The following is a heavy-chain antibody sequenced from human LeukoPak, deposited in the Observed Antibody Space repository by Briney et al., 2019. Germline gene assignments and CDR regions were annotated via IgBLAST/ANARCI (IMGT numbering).Heavy chain of an antibody. CDR1: GGSFTFTSHA. Sequence: SVKVSCKASGGSFTFTSHAITWVRQAPGQGLEWMAGIIPIYGSPSYAQRFQGRVTITSDESARTVYMELSSLRSEDTAVYYCAGFFYDNSHDAFDFWGQGTMVTVSS. V-gene: IGHV1-69*13. D-gene: IGHD3-22*01. J-gene: IGHJ3*01. CDR3: AGFFYDNSHDAFDF. CDR2: IIPIYGSP.